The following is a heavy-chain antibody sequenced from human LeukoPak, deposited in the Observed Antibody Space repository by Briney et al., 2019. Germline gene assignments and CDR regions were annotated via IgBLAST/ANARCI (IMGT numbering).Heavy chain of an antibody. J-gene: IGHJ4*02. D-gene: IGHD6-19*01. CDR1: GGSFSGYY. CDR3: ARESIAVAGSSDY. CDR2: INHSGST. V-gene: IGHV4-34*01. Sequence: SETLSLTCAVYGGSFSGYYWSWIRQPPGKGLEWIGEINHSGSTNYNPSLKSRVTISVDTSKNQFSLKLSSVTAADTAVYYCARESIAVAGSSDYWGQGTLVTVSS.